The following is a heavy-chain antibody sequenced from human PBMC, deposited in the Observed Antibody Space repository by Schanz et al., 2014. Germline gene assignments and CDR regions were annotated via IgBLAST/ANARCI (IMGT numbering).Heavy chain of an antibody. CDR3: ARLDSSSWYPRY. V-gene: IGHV3-21*02. D-gene: IGHD6-13*01. CDR1: GFTFSSYA. Sequence: EVQLVESGGGLVKPGGSLRLSCAASGFTFSSYAMSWVRQTPGKGLEWVSVISGSGVTIYYADSVKGRFTTSRDNGKKSMYLQMNSLRAEDTAVYYCARLDSSSWYPRYWGQGTLVTVSS. CDR2: ISGSGVTI. J-gene: IGHJ4*02.